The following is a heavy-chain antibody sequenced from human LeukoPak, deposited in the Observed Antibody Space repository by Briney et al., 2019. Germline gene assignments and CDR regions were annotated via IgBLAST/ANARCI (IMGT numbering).Heavy chain of an antibody. D-gene: IGHD1-1*01. V-gene: IGHV4-4*07. CDR2: IYSSGST. CDR1: GGSITSYY. J-gene: IGHJ4*02. Sequence: PSETLSLTCTVSGGSITSYYWSWIRQPAGRGLEWIGRIYSSGSTNYNPSLLSRITMSVDTSKNHFSLKLTSVTAADTAVYYCARARYDYNWNDRGEYYFDYWGQGTLVTVSS. CDR3: ARARYDYNWNDRGEYYFDY.